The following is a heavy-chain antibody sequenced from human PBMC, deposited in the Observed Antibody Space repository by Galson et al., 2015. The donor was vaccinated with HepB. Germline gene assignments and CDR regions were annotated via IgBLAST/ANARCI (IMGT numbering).Heavy chain of an antibody. CDR2: INSDGTYI. Sequence: SLRLSCAASGFTFSNYWMHWVRQAPGKGLVWVSGINSDGTYITYADSVKGRFTISRDNAKNTLYLQMNSPRAEDTVLYYCARTRGAAAGIFDYWGQGSLVTVSS. J-gene: IGHJ4*02. CDR3: ARTRGAAAGIFDY. CDR1: GFTFSNYW. D-gene: IGHD6-13*01. V-gene: IGHV3-74*01.